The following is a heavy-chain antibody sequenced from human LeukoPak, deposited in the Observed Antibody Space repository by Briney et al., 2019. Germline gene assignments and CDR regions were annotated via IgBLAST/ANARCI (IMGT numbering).Heavy chain of an antibody. J-gene: IGHJ4*02. Sequence: PGGSLRLSCAASGFTFTSYAMNWVRQAPGKGLEWVSAISGDAGNTYYADSVKGRFTISRDNSKNTLYLQMSSLTAEDTAVNYCVQWELLPTADYWGQGTLVTVSS. CDR1: GFTFTSYA. V-gene: IGHV3-23*01. CDR2: ISGDAGNT. CDR3: VQWELLPTADY. D-gene: IGHD1-26*01.